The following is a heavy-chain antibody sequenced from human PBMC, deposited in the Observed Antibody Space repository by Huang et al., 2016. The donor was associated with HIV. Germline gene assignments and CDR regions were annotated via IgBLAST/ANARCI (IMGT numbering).Heavy chain of an antibody. V-gene: IGHV1-18*01. Sequence: QIQLMQSGPELKQPGASVKVSCKASGYTFTSYGITWGRQAPGQGPEWMGRISAAMGDTEYEQKFQGRVTLTTDTSTNIAYMELRSLRSDDTAKYYCARDPKYHRIGYYRQRRGIDIWGQGTMVIVSS. D-gene: IGHD3-22*01. J-gene: IGHJ3*02. CDR1: GYTFTSYG. CDR2: ISAAMGDT. CDR3: ARDPKYHRIGYYRQRRGIDI.